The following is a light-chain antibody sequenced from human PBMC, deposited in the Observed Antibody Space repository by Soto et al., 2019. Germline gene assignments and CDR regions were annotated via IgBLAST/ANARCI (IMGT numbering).Light chain of an antibody. J-gene: IGKJ1*01. CDR3: XXXXXXXX. CDR2: ATS. Sequence: EIVLTQSPGTLSLSPGQIATLSCSASQSISSNFLAWYQQMPGQAPRLLIYATSSRATGIPGRFSGSGSGTDFTLTISRLEPEDFAXXXXXXXXXXXXCGQGAKVDIK. V-gene: IGKV3-20*01. CDR1: QSISSNF.